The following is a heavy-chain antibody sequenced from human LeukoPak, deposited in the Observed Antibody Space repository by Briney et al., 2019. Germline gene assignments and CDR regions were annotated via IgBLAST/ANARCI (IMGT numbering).Heavy chain of an antibody. J-gene: IGHJ3*02. CDR1: GYTFINYE. Sequence: SVKVSCKASGYTFINYEISWVRQARGQRLEWIGWIVVGSGNANYAQKFQERVTITRDMSTSTASMELSSLRSEDTAVYYCAADLHGYNADAFDIWGQGTMVTVSS. CDR3: AADLHGYNADAFDI. D-gene: IGHD5-24*01. V-gene: IGHV1-58*02. CDR2: IVVGSGNA.